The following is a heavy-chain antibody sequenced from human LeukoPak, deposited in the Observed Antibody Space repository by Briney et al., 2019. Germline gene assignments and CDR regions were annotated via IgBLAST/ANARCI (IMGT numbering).Heavy chain of an antibody. CDR2: ISYDGSHN. D-gene: IGHD3-10*01. V-gene: IGHV3-30*18. Sequence: GESLRLSCAASGFTFSAYGMHWVRQAPGKGLEWVAIISYDGSHNYHADSVKGRFTISRDNSKNTLYLQMNSLRAEDTAVYFCAKDRLTMVRGVVDCWGQGTPVTVSS. CDR3: AKDRLTMVRGVVDC. CDR1: GFTFSAYG. J-gene: IGHJ4*02.